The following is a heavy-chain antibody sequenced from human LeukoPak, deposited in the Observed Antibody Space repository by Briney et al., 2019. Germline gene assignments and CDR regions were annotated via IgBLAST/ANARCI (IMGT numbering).Heavy chain of an antibody. J-gene: IGHJ2*01. CDR3: ARETLGTYGPGLYVHFDL. CDR2: INHSGST. Sequence: SETLSLTCAVYGGSFSGYYWSWIRQPPGKGLEWIGEINHSGSTNYNPSLKSRVTISVDTSKNQFSLKLSSVTAADTVVYYCARETLGTYGPGLYVHFDLWGRGTLVTASS. CDR1: GGSFSGYY. V-gene: IGHV4-34*01. D-gene: IGHD3-10*01.